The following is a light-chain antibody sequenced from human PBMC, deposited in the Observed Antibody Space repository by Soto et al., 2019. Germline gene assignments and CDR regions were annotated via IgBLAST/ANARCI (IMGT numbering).Light chain of an antibody. CDR2: GAS. Sequence: ETVRCQSPATLPVSPGERATLSCRASHSVRSNLAWYQQKPGQAPRLLIYGASTRATGVPARFSGSGSGTEFTLTINSLQSEDFALYYCQEYDNWPLWTFGQGTKVDIK. CDR3: QEYDNWPLWT. CDR1: HSVRSN. V-gene: IGKV3-15*01. J-gene: IGKJ1*01.